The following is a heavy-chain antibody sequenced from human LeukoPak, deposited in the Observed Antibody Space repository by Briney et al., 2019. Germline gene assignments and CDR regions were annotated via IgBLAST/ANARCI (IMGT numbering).Heavy chain of an antibody. D-gene: IGHD3-22*01. CDR2: IYYSGST. J-gene: IGHJ4*02. CDR3: ARSNSGYYGDY. CDR1: GGSISSYY. Sequence: SETLSLTCTVSGGSISSYYWSWLRQPPGKGLEWIGYIYYSGSTNYNPSLKSRVTISVDTSKNQFSLKLSSVTAADTAVYYCARSNSGYYGDYWGQGTLVTVSS. V-gene: IGHV4-59*01.